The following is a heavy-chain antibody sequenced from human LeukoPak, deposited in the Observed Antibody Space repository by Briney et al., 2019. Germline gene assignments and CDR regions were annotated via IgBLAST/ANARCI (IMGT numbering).Heavy chain of an antibody. Sequence: GGSLRLSCATSGFTFDSYGMHWVRLPPGKGLEWVAFIRYDGIITYYADSVQGRFTISRDSSMNTMYLHMGSLRAEDTALYYCAKDRFYYGSTSYYLDCWGQGTLVAVSS. CDR1: GFTFDSYG. J-gene: IGHJ4*02. V-gene: IGHV3-30*02. D-gene: IGHD3-10*01. CDR3: AKDRFYYGSTSYYLDC. CDR2: IRYDGIIT.